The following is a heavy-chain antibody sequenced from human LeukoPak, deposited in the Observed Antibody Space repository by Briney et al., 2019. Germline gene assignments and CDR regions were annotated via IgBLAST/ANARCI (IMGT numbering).Heavy chain of an antibody. J-gene: IGHJ2*01. CDR3: ARALAGAPFDL. D-gene: IGHD3-10*01. V-gene: IGHV3-30*04. CDR2: LSSVGGQQ. Sequence: PGGSLRLSCSASEFTLSSYSMHWVRQAPGRGLEWAAVLSSVGGQQYYADSVKGRFTISADTSKNTLYLQMDSLRVEDTALYYCARALAGAPFDLWGRGTVGAVSS. CDR1: EFTLSSYS.